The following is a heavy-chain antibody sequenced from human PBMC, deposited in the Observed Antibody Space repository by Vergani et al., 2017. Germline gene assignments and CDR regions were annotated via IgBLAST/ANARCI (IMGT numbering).Heavy chain of an antibody. CDR1: GGSFSGYY. V-gene: IGHV4-34*01. CDR2: INHSGST. Sequence: QVQLQQCGAGLLKTSGTLSLSCAVYGGSFSGYYWCWIRQPPGKGLEWIGEINHSGSTNYKPSLTSRVTISVNTSKNQFSLKLSSGTAADTAVHYCARGQWLADFDYWGQGTLVTVSS. D-gene: IGHD6-19*01. J-gene: IGHJ4*02. CDR3: ARGQWLADFDY.